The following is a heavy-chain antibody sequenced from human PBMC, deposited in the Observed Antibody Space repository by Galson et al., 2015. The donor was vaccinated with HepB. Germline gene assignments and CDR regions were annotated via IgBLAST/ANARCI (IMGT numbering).Heavy chain of an antibody. V-gene: IGHV3-73*01. CDR2: IRSKANSYAT. Sequence: SLRLSCAASGFTFSGSAMHWVRQASGKGLEWVGRIRSKANSYATAYAASVKGRFTIYRDDSKNTAYLQMNSLKTEDTAVYYCTRHSGYYDYVWGSYSQRYFDLWGRGTLVTVSS. J-gene: IGHJ2*01. D-gene: IGHD3-16*01. CDR1: GFTFSGSA. CDR3: TRHSGYYDYVWGSYSQRYFDL.